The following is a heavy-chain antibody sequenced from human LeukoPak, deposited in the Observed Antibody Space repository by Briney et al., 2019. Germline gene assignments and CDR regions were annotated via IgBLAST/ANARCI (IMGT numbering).Heavy chain of an antibody. CDR3: ARGDSSSYYLGLFDY. J-gene: IGHJ4*02. CDR2: IYYSGST. Sequence: SETLSITCTVSGGSISSYYWSWIRQPPGKGLEWIGYIYYSGSTNYNPSLKSRVTISVDTSKNQFSLKLSSVTAADTAVYYCARGDSSSYYLGLFDYWGQGTLVTVSS. CDR1: GGSISSYY. V-gene: IGHV4-59*01. D-gene: IGHD3-22*01.